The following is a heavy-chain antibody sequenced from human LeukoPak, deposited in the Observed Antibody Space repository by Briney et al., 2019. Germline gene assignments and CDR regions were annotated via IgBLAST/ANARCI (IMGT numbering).Heavy chain of an antibody. D-gene: IGHD6-13*01. Sequence: RVSGPTLFYPTPTLTLDCTCSGFPLSTSGVGVGWICQPPGKALEWLALIYWDDDKRYSPSLKSRLTITKDTSKNQVVLTMTNMDPVDTATYYGAHRQGYWYSSSFCFFHYWDQGTLVTVSS. J-gene: IGHJ4*02. CDR3: AHRQGYWYSSSFCFFHY. V-gene: IGHV2-5*02. CDR1: GFPLSTSGVG. CDR2: IYWDDDK.